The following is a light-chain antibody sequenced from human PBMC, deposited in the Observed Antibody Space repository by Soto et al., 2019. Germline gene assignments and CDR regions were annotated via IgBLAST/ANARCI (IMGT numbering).Light chain of an antibody. CDR2: STS. J-gene: IGLJ2*01. V-gene: IGLV7-43*01. CDR3: LLYYGGALGV. Sequence: QAVVTQEPSLTVSPGGSVTLTCASSTGAVTSGHYPNWVQQQPGQVPKSLIYSTSDKPSWTPARFSGSLLGDNAALTLSSVQPEDEAEYYCLLYYGGALGVFGGGTKLTVL. CDR1: TGAVTSGHY.